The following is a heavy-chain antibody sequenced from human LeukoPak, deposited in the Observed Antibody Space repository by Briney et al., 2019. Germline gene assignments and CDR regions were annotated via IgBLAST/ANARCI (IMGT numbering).Heavy chain of an antibody. CDR3: AKDVYSNYPNWFDP. D-gene: IGHD4-11*01. CDR2: IYTSGST. V-gene: IGHV4-61*02. CDR1: GGSISSGSYY. Sequence: PSETLSLTCTASGGSISSGSYYWSWIRQPAGKGLEWIGRIYTSGSTNYNPSLKSRVTISVDTSKNQFSLKLSSVTAADTAVYYCAKDVYSNYPNWFDPWGQGTLVTVSS. J-gene: IGHJ5*02.